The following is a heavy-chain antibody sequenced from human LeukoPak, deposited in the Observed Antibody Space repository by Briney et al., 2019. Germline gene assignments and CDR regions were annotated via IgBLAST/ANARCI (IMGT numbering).Heavy chain of an antibody. D-gene: IGHD3-22*01. CDR1: GFTFSDYY. V-gene: IGHV3-11*04. CDR2: ISSSGSTI. J-gene: IGHJ4*02. Sequence: GGSLRLSXAASGFTFSDYYMSWIRQAPGKGLEWVAYISSSGSTIYYADSVKGRFTISRDNAKNSLYLQMNSLRAEDTAVYYCARDPGYYDSIYWDQGTLVTVSS. CDR3: ARDPGYYDSIY.